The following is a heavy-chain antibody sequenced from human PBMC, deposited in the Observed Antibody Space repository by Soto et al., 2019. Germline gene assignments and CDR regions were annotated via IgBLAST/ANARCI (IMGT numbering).Heavy chain of an antibody. CDR1: GDSVGNGPYY. CDR3: ARVGSSCHSGGCYYYYGLGV. D-gene: IGHD1-26*01. V-gene: IGHV4-61*01. J-gene: IGHJ6*02. CDR2: IYYSGST. Sequence: QVRLQESGPGLXKPSETLSLSCLVSGDSVGNGPYYWSWIRQSPGEGLEWIAYIYYSGSTNVNPSLESRVNISIDMSKNQFFLELRSVTAADAAVYFCARVGSSCHSGGCYYYYGLGVWGQGTTVAISS.